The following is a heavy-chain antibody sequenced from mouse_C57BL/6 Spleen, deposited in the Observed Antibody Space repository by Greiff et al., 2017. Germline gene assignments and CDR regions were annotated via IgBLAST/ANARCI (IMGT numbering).Heavy chain of an antibody. D-gene: IGHD1-1*01. V-gene: IGHV14-4*01. Sequence: EVQLVESGAELVRPGASVKLSCTASGFNIKDDYMHWVKQRPEQGLEWLGWIDPENGDTEYASKFQGKATITADTSSNTAYLQLSSLTSEDTAVYYCTTGTTVVDAMDYWGQGTSVTVSS. CDR2: IDPENGDT. J-gene: IGHJ4*01. CDR1: GFNIKDDY. CDR3: TTGTTVVDAMDY.